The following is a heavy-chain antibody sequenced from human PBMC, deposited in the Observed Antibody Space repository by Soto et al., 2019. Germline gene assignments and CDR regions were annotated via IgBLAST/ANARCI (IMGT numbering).Heavy chain of an antibody. V-gene: IGHV5-51*01. D-gene: IGHD2-21*02. CDR3: ARHGDCPGHYYYGMDV. Sequence: GESLKISCKGSGYSFTSYWIGWVRQMPGKGLEWMGIIYPGDSDTRYSPSFQGQVTISADKSISTAYLQWSSLKASDTAMYYCARHGDCPGHYYYGMDVWGQGTTVTVSS. CDR2: IYPGDSDT. J-gene: IGHJ6*02. CDR1: GYSFTSYW.